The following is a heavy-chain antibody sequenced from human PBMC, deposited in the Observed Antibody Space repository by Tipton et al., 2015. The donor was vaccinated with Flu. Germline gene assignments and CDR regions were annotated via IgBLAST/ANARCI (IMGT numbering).Heavy chain of an antibody. CDR1: GFTFSSYA. V-gene: IGHV3-23*01. D-gene: IGHD6-13*01. CDR2: ISGSGGST. Sequence: CAASGFTFSSYAMSWVRQAPGKGLEWVSAISGSGGSTYYADSVKGRFTISRDNSKNTLYLQMNSLRAEDTAVYYCAKDSRYSSSQEVSYDYWGQGTLVTVSS. CDR3: AKDSRYSSSQEVSYDY. J-gene: IGHJ4*02.